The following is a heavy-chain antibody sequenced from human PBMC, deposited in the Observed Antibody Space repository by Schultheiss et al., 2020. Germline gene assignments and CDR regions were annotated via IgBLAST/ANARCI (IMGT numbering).Heavy chain of an antibody. D-gene: IGHD3-16*01. CDR2: IYYSGST. V-gene: IGHV4-39*02. J-gene: IGHJ6*02. CDR3: ARDTGWDGMDV. CDR1: GGSISSSSYY. Sequence: SETLSLTCTVSGGSISSSSYYWGWIRQPPGKGLEWIGSIYYSGSTYYNPSLKSRVTISVDTSKNQFSLKLSSVTAADTAVYYCARDTGWDGMDVWGQGTTVTVSS.